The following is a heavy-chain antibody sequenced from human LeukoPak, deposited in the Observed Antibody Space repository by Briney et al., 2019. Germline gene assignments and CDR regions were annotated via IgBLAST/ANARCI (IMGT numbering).Heavy chain of an antibody. V-gene: IGHV4-4*02. CDR1: GGSISGTNW. D-gene: IGHD1-26*01. Sequence: SETLSLTCGVSGGSISGTNWWSWVRQPPGQGLEWIGEISLRGLTNYNPSLRGRLTMSLDESKNQVSLNLTSVTAADTAVYYCSRESGPFSPFGFWGQGTLVSVHS. J-gene: IGHJ4*02. CDR2: ISLRGLT. CDR3: SRESGPFSPFGF.